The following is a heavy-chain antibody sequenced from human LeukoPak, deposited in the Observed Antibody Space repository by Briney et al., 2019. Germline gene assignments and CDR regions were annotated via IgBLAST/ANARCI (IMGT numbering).Heavy chain of an antibody. D-gene: IGHD1-26*01. V-gene: IGHV5-51*01. CDR3: ARHRVGIYSRNHAFDI. Sequence: GESLKISCKGSGYSFTSYWIGWVRQMPGKGLEWMGIIYPGDSDTRYSPPFQGQVTISADKSISTAYLQWSSLKASDTAMYYCARHRVGIYSRNHAFDIWGQGTMVTVSS. CDR1: GYSFTSYW. J-gene: IGHJ3*02. CDR2: IYPGDSDT.